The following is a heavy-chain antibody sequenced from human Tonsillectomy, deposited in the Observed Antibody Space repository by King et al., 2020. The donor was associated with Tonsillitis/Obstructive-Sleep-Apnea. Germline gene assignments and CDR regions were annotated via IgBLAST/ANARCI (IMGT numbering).Heavy chain of an antibody. CDR1: GYTFTNYY. V-gene: IGHV1-46*01. CDR3: ARSRLTGDIVVDFEY. Sequence: QLVQSGAEVKKPGASVKVSCKASGYTFTNYYMHWLRLGPGQGLEWMGMINPSGGSTTYAQKFQGRLTMTRDTSTSTVYMELSSLRSEETAVYYCARSRLTGDIVVDFEYWGQGTLVTVSS. CDR2: INPSGGST. J-gene: IGHJ4*02. D-gene: IGHD2-2*01.